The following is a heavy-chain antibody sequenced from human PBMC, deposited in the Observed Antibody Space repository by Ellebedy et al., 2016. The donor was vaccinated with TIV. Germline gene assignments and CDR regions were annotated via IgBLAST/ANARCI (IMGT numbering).Heavy chain of an antibody. CDR1: GGTFSSSA. J-gene: IGHJ5*02. D-gene: IGHD6-13*01. CDR2: IIPIFGSS. Sequence: SVKVSXXASGGTFSSSAISWVRQAPGQGLEWMGGIIPIFGSSNYAHKFMGRVTITADESTGTAYMELSSLRSEDTAVYYCARGVAATAGKDWFNPWGQGTLVTVSS. V-gene: IGHV1-69*13. CDR3: ARGVAATAGKDWFNP.